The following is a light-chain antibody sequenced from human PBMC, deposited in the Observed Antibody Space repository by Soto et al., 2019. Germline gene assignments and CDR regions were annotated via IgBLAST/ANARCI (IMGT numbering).Light chain of an antibody. CDR3: CSYAGSYTWV. CDR2: DVT. V-gene: IGLV2-11*01. J-gene: IGLJ3*02. Sequence: QSVLTQPRSVSGSPGQSVTISCTGTSSDVGGYNYVSWYQQHSGKAPKLMIYDVTKRPSGVPDRFSGSKSGNTASLTISGLQAEDEADYYCCSYAGSYTWVFGGGTQLTVL. CDR1: SSDVGGYNY.